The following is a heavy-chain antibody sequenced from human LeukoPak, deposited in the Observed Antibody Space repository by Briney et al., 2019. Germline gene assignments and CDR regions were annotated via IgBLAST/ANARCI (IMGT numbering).Heavy chain of an antibody. CDR3: AETGWSGDYFDY. V-gene: IGHV4-34*01. J-gene: IGHJ4*02. CDR1: GGSFSGYY. Sequence: SETLSLTCAVYGGSFSGYYWSWIRQPPGKGLEWIGEINHSGSTNYNPSLKSRVTISVDTSKNQFSLKLSSVTAADTAVYYCAETGWSGDYFDYWGQGTLVTVSS. D-gene: IGHD3-10*01. CDR2: INHSGST.